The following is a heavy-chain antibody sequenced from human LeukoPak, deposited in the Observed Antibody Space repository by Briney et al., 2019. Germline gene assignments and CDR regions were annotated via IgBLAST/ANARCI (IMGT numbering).Heavy chain of an antibody. J-gene: IGHJ5*02. V-gene: IGHV1-2*02. CDR2: INPNSGGT. CDR3: ARSSSSPAHGNWFDP. D-gene: IGHD6-13*01. CDR1: GYTFTGYY. Sequence: ASVKVSCKASGYTFTGYYMHWVRQAPGQGLQWMGWINPNSGGTNYAQKFQGRVTMTRDTSISTAYMELSRLTSEDTAVYYCARSSSSPAHGNWFDPWGQGTLVTVSS.